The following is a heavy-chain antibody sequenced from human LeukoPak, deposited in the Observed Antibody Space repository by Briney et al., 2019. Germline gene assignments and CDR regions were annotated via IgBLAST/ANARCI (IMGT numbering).Heavy chain of an antibody. V-gene: IGHV3-21*01. Sequence: AGGSLRLSCAASGFTFSSYSMNWVRQAPGKGLEWVSSISSSSSYIYYADSVKGRFTISRDNAKNSLYLQMNSLRAEDTAVYYCARGGIAAAGTPHYWGQGTLVTVFS. CDR2: ISSSSSYI. CDR3: ARGGIAAAGTPHY. J-gene: IGHJ4*02. CDR1: GFTFSSYS. D-gene: IGHD6-13*01.